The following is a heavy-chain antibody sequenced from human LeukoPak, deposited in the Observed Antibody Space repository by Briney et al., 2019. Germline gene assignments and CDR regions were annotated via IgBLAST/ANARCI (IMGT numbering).Heavy chain of an antibody. CDR2: IRYDGSNK. J-gene: IGHJ4*02. D-gene: IGHD5-12*01. CDR1: GFTFSSYG. CDR3: AKDGYSGYDSAYYFDY. V-gene: IGHV3-30*02. Sequence: PGGSLRLSCAASGFTFSSYGMHWVRQAPGKGLEWVAFIRYDGSNKYYADSVKGRFTISRDNSKNTLYLQMNSLRAEDTAVYYCAKDGYSGYDSAYYFDYWGQGTLVTVSS.